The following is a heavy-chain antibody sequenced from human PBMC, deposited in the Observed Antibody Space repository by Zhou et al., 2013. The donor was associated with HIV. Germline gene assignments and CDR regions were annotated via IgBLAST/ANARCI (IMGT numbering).Heavy chain of an antibody. CDR2: IYTTGST. D-gene: IGHD2-15*01. V-gene: IGHV4-61*09. J-gene: IGHJ4*02. CDR1: GGSISSGSYY. CDR3: ARRSVVAALDY. Sequence: QVQLQESGPGLVKPSQTLSLTCTVSGGSISSGSYYWSWIRQPAGKGLEWVGQIYTTGSTKYNPSLKSRVTISVDTSKNQFSLKLSSVTAADSAVYYCARRSVVAALDYWGQGTLVTVSS.